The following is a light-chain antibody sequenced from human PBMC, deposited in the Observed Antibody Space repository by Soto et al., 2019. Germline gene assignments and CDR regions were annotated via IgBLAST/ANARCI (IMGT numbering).Light chain of an antibody. CDR1: SSDIGDYTH. Sequence: QSALTQPASVSGSPGQSITISCTGTSSDIGDYTHVSWYQQQPGKAPKLIIYEVSDRPSGVSNRFSGSKSGNTSSLTISGLQTEDEADYYCCSYTSISTAAVFGGGTKLTVL. CDR2: EVS. CDR3: CSYTSISTAAV. V-gene: IGLV2-14*01. J-gene: IGLJ2*01.